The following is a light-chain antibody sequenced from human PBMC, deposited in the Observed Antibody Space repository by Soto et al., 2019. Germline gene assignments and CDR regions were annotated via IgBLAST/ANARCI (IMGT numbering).Light chain of an antibody. CDR3: QQYGRSPWT. CDR2: DAS. Sequence: EIVLTHSRPTLSLSPGPRSTLSCRTSQSVSSYLAWYQQKHGQAPRIIIYDASNRATGIPDRFSGSGSGTDFTLTISRLETEDFAVYYCQQYGRSPWTFGQGTKVDIK. J-gene: IGKJ1*01. CDR1: QSVSSY. V-gene: IGKV3-20*01.